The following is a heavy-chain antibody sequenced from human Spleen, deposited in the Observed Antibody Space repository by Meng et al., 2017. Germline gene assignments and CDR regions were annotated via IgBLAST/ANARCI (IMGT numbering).Heavy chain of an antibody. V-gene: IGHV1-58*01. CDR2: IVVGSGNT. D-gene: IGHD3-10*01. Sequence: SVKVSCKASGFTFTRSAVQWVRQVRGQGLEWIGWIVVGSGNTNYAQKFQERVTITRDMSTSTAYMELSSLRSEDTAVYYCAADPSYGSGSYSYFYSGTDFWGQGTTVTVSS. CDR3: AADPSYGSGSYSYFYSGTDF. J-gene: IGHJ6*02. CDR1: GFTFTRSA.